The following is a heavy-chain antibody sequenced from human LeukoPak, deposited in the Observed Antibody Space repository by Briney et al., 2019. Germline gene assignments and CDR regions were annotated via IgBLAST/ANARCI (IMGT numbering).Heavy chain of an antibody. J-gene: IGHJ3*02. V-gene: IGHV5-10-1*01. D-gene: IGHD3-10*01. CDR2: VDPSDSYT. CDR3: ASLFRDDVFDI. CDR1: GYSFTSYW. Sequence: GESLRISRKGSGYSFTSYWISWVRQMPGKGLDWMGRVDPSDSYTNYSPSFQGHVSISADKSISTAYLQWRSLKASDTAMYYCASLFRDDVFDIWGQGTMVTVSS.